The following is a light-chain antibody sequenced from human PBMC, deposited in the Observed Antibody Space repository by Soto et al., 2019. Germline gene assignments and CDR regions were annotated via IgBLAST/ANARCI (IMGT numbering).Light chain of an antibody. Sequence: QSVLTQPASVPGSPGQSITISCTGTSSDVGGYNYVSWYQQLPGKAPKLMIYDVSDRPSGVSNRFSGSKSGNTASLTISGLQAADEADYYCSSYTSSSLYVFGTGTKVTVL. J-gene: IGLJ1*01. CDR3: SSYTSSSLYV. V-gene: IGLV2-14*01. CDR2: DVS. CDR1: SSDVGGYNY.